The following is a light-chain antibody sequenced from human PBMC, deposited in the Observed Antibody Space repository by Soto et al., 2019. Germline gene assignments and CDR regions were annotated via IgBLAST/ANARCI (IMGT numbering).Light chain of an antibody. CDR2: KFS. Sequence: VMTQSPLTLPVTPGEPASISCRSSQSLVHSDGNTYLNWFHQRPGQSPWRLIYKFSDRDSGVTDRFSGSGSGTDFTLKISRVEAEDVGVYYCMQGTHWPYTFGQGTKLEIK. J-gene: IGKJ2*01. V-gene: IGKV2-30*02. CDR3: MQGTHWPYT. CDR1: QSLVHSDGNTY.